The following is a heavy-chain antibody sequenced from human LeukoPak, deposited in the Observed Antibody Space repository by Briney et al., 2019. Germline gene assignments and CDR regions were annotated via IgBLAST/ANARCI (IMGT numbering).Heavy chain of an antibody. CDR3: ARDLGYGFDS. CDR2: SGTT. CDR1: GGSISGGNSY. D-gene: IGHD5-12*01. Sequence: SQTLSLTCTVSGGSISGGNSYWSWIRQLPGKGLEWIGSGTTYYNPSLKSRITISVDTSKNQFSLKLRSVTAADTAVYYCARDLGYGFDSWGQGALVTASS. V-gene: IGHV4-31*03. J-gene: IGHJ4*02.